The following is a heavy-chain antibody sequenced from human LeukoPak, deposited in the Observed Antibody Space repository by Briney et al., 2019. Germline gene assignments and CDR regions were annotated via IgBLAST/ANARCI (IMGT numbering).Heavy chain of an antibody. CDR3: AKSTLRYCSSTSCALDY. CDR1: GFTFDGYA. V-gene: IGHV3-9*03. D-gene: IGHD2-2*01. Sequence: GRSLRLSCAASGFTFDGYAMHWVRQAPGKGLEWVSGISWNSGSIGYADSVKGRFTISRDNAKNSLYLQMNSLRAEDMAPYYCAKSTLRYCSSTSCALDYWGQGTLVTVSS. J-gene: IGHJ4*02. CDR2: ISWNSGSI.